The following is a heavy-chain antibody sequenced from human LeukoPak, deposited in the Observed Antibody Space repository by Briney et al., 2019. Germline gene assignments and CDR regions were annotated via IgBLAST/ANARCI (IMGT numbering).Heavy chain of an antibody. CDR3: ARARDGHINNWFDP. V-gene: IGHV4-59*01. Sequence: PSETLSLTCTVSGGSINSYYWSCIRQPPGKGLEWIGYIYYSGSTNYNPSLKSRVTISVDTSKNQFSLKMSSVTAADTAVYYCARARDGHINNWFDPWGQGTLVTVSS. CDR1: GGSINSYY. J-gene: IGHJ5*02. CDR2: IYYSGST. D-gene: IGHD5-24*01.